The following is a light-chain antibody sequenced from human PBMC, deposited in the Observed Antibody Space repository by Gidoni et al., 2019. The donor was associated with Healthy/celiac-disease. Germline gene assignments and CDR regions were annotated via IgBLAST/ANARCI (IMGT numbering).Light chain of an antibody. CDR3: QQLNSYPPYT. Sequence: IQLTQSPSSLPASVGDRVTITCWASQGISSYLAWYQHKPGKAPKLLIYAASTLQSGVPSRFSGSGSGTDFTLTISSLQPEDFATYYCQQLNSYPPYTFGQGTKLEIK. V-gene: IGKV1-9*01. CDR2: AAS. J-gene: IGKJ2*01. CDR1: QGISSY.